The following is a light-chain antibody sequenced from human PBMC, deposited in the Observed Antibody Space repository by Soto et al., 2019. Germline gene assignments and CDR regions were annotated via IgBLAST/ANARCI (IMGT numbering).Light chain of an antibody. V-gene: IGKV2-30*01. CDR3: MQGTHWPIT. CDR2: KVS. J-gene: IGKJ5*01. Sequence: VMTQSPDSLAVSLGERATINCECSQSIFYSSNNKNALAWFQQRPGRSPRRLIYKVSNRDSGVPARFSGSGSGTDFALKISRVEAEDVGVYYCMQGTHWPITFGQGTRLEIK. CDR1: QSIFYSSNNKN.